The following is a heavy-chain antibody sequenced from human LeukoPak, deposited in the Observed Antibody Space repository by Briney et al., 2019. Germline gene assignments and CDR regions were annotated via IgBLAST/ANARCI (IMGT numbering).Heavy chain of an antibody. J-gene: IGHJ6*03. CDR3: ARGYCSGGSCASTHYYYYYMDV. Sequence: KSSETLSLTCTVSGGSISSSGYYWSWIRQPPGKGLEWIGEINHSGSTNYNPSLKSRVTISVDTSKNQFSLKLSSVTAADTAVYYCARGYCSGGSCASTHYYYYYMDVWGKGTTVTVSS. V-gene: IGHV4-39*07. D-gene: IGHD2-15*01. CDR1: GGSISSSGYY. CDR2: INHSGST.